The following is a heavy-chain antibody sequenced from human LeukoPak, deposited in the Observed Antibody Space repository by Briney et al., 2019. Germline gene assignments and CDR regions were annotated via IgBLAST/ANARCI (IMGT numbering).Heavy chain of an antibody. Sequence: GASVKVSCKDSGYTFTCYDMHWVRQAPGQGLEWRGWINPNSGGTNYAQKFQGRVTMTRDTSISTAYMELSTLRSDDTAVYYCARARRFGIRGSGYYYRGLVEQHTSFDPWGQGTLVTVSS. V-gene: IGHV1-2*02. J-gene: IGHJ5*02. D-gene: IGHD3-22*01. CDR2: INPNSGGT. CDR1: GYTFTCYD. CDR3: ARARRFGIRGSGYYYRGLVEQHTSFDP.